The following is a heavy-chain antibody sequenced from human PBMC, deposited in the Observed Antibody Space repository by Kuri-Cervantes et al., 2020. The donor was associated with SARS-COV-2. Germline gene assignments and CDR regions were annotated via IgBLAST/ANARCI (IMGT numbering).Heavy chain of an antibody. CDR3: ARLSGSQGYYFDC. CDR2: VSYTGNT. CDR1: GGAVSNYY. J-gene: IGHJ4*02. D-gene: IGHD1-26*01. V-gene: IGHV4-59*02. Sequence: ESLKISCTVSGGAVSNYYWSWFRQPPGKGMEWIGYVSYTGNTYCNLSLKSRVSVSVETTKNQLSLNLRSVTAADTAVYYCARLSGSQGYYFDCWGQGTLVTVSS.